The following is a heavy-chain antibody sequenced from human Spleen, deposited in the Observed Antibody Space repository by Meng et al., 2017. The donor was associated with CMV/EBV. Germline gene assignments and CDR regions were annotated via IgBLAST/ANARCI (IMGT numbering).Heavy chain of an antibody. CDR1: GFTFSDYY. V-gene: IGHV3-11*04. J-gene: IGHJ4*02. Sequence: GESLKISCAASGFTFSDYYMSWVRQAPGKGLEWISYISSSVSRTIYYADSVKGRFAISRDNAKNSLYLQMNSLRAEDTAVYYCARDYYGSGSSSYFDYWGQGTLVTVSS. D-gene: IGHD3-10*01. CDR2: ISSSVSRTI. CDR3: ARDYYGSGSSSYFDY.